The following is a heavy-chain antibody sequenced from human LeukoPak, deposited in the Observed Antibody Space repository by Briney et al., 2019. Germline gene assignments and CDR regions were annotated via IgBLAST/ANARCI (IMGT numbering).Heavy chain of an antibody. CDR1: GDSVSSNSAA. CDR2: TYYRSKWYN. J-gene: IGHJ6*02. V-gene: IGHV6-1*01. D-gene: IGHD6-19*01. Sequence: SQTLSLTCAISGDSVSSNSAAWNWIRQSPSRGLEWLGRTYYRSKWYNDYAVSVKSRITINPDTSKNQFSLQLNSVTPEDTAVYYCARLYRGYSSGWSALNSYYYYGMDVWGQGTTVTVSS. CDR3: ARLYRGYSSGWSALNSYYYYGMDV.